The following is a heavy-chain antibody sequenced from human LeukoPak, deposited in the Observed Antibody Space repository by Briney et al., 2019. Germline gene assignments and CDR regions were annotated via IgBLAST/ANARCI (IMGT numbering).Heavy chain of an antibody. V-gene: IGHV4-30-2*01. Sequence: TLSLTCGVSGDYISRGGFSWSWIRQPPGKGLEWIGYTYHSGSTYYDPSLKSRVTISIDRSENQFSLKLDSVTAADTAVYYCARGESTGYLAYFDHWGQGTLVTVA. D-gene: IGHD3-22*01. CDR3: ARGESTGYLAYFDH. J-gene: IGHJ4*02. CDR2: TYHSGST. CDR1: GDYISRGGFS.